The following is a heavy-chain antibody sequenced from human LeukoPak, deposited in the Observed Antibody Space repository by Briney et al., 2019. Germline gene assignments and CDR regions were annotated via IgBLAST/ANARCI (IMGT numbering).Heavy chain of an antibody. CDR3: MTLGNNYLGGFDY. J-gene: IGHJ4*02. CDR2: IKSKTGGGTT. Sequence: PGGSLRLSCAASGLSFSNAWMSWVRQAPGQGLEWVGRIKSKTGGGTTDYAAPVKGRFTISRDDSKNTLYLQMNSLKTEDTAVYYCMTLGNNYLGGFDYWGQGTLVTVSS. V-gene: IGHV3-15*01. CDR1: GLSFSNAW. D-gene: IGHD1-1*01.